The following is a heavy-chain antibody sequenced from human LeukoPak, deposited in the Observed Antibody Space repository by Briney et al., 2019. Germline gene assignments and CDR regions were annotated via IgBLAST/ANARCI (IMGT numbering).Heavy chain of an antibody. V-gene: IGHV4-39*01. D-gene: IGHD3-10*01. CDR1: GGSISSSSYY. Sequence: SETLSLTCTVSGGSISSSSYYWGWIRQPPGKGLEWIGSIYYTGSTYYNPSLKSRVNISVDTSKNQFSMKLSSVTAADTAVYYCARRSISFFGYGSGLGNWFDPWGQGTLVTVSS. J-gene: IGHJ5*02. CDR3: ARRSISFFGYGSGLGNWFDP. CDR2: IYYTGST.